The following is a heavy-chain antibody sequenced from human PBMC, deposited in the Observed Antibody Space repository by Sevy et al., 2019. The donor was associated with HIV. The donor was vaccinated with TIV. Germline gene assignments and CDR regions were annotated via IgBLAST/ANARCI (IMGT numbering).Heavy chain of an antibody. J-gene: IGHJ4*02. CDR2: ISYDGTYK. CDR3: ARVAVSYCTNDCYHRFDY. D-gene: IGHD2-8*01. CDR1: GFSFSHYA. Sequence: GGSLRLSCAVSGFSFSHYAFHWVRQAPGKGLEWVSLISYDGTYKYYADSVKGRFTISRDNSKNTLYLQMTSLRGNDTAVYYCARVAVSYCTNDCYHRFDYWGPGALVTVS. V-gene: IGHV3-30-3*01.